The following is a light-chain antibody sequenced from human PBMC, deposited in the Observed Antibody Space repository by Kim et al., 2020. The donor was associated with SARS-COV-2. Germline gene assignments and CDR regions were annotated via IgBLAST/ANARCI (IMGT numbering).Light chain of an antibody. CDR3: QQSYSSPPT. J-gene: IGKJ4*01. Sequence: DIQMTQSPSSLSASVGDRVTITCRASQSISSYLDWYQQKPGKAPKRLIYTASSLESGVPSRFRGSESGTDFTLTISRLQPEDFATYFCQQSYSSPPTFGGGTKVDIK. V-gene: IGKV1-39*01. CDR2: TAS. CDR1: QSISSY.